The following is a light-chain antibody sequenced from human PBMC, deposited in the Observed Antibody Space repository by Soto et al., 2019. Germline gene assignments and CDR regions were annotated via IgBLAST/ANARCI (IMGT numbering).Light chain of an antibody. J-gene: IGKJ5*01. CDR3: QDLNSYPRT. V-gene: IGKV1-9*01. CDR2: AAS. CDR1: QGYRRY. Sequence: INLTQSPSSMSASVGGRINITCRASQGYRRYLAWYHKIPVKAPKLLIYAASTLQSGVPSRFSGSGSGTDFTLTFSSLQPEDFATYYGQDLNSYPRTFGQGTRLEI.